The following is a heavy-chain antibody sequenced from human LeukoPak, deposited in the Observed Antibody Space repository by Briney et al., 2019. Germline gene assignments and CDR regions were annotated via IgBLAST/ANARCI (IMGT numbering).Heavy chain of an antibody. Sequence: HPGRSLRLSCAASGFTFSSYGMHWVRQAPGKGLEWVAVIWYDGSNKYYADSVKGRFTISRDNSKNTLYLQMNSLRAEDTAVCYCARGSGPRDLVPAAMCYWGQGTLVTVSS. V-gene: IGHV3-33*01. CDR2: IWYDGSNK. D-gene: IGHD2-2*01. CDR1: GFTFSSYG. J-gene: IGHJ4*02. CDR3: ARGSGPRDLVPAAMCY.